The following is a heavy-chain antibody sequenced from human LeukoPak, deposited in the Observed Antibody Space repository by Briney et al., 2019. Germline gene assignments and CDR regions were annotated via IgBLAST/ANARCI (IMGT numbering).Heavy chain of an antibody. Sequence: ASVKVSCKASGYTFTSYGISWVRQAPGQGLEWMGWISAYNGNTSYAQKFQGRVTMTRNTSISTAYMELSSLRSEDTAVYYCARGLFGRGYCSGGSCYAIGYWGQGTLVTVSS. CDR2: ISAYNGNT. D-gene: IGHD2-15*01. CDR3: ARGLFGRGYCSGGSCYAIGY. J-gene: IGHJ4*02. CDR1: GYTFTSYG. V-gene: IGHV1-18*01.